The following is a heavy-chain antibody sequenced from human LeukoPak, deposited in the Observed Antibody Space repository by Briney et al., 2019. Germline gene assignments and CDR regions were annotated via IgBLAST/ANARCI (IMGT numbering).Heavy chain of an antibody. J-gene: IGHJ4*02. CDR1: GSTFSSYS. V-gene: IGHV3-21*01. Sequence: GGSLRLSCAASGSTFSSYSMNWVRQAPGKGLEWVSSISSSSDHIDYADSVKGRFTVSRDYAKNTLFLQMNNLRTEDTALYFCATARNFRFEYWGQGSLVIVSA. CDR3: ATARNFRFEY. D-gene: IGHD1-7*01. CDR2: ISSSSDHI.